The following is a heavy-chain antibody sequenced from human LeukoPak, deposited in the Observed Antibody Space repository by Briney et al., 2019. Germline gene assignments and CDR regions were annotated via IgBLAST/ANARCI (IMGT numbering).Heavy chain of an antibody. CDR3: AKVPAATVTLRPYNWFDP. CDR2: ISSSSSTI. D-gene: IGHD4-11*01. Sequence: SGGSLRLSCAASGFTFSSYSMNWVRQAPGKGLEWVSYISSSSSTIYYADSVKGRFTISRDNSKNTLYLQMNSLRAEDTAVYYCAKVPAATVTLRPYNWFDPWGQGTLVTVSS. CDR1: GFTFSSYS. J-gene: IGHJ5*02. V-gene: IGHV3-48*01.